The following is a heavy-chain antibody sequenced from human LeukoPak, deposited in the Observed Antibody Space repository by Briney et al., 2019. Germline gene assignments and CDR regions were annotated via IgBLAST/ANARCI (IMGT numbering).Heavy chain of an antibody. J-gene: IGHJ5*02. V-gene: IGHV3-30*01. CDR3: GRQVVPGQWLVNL. D-gene: IGHD6-19*01. Sequence: GGSLRLSCVASGFTFSNYAIHWVRRPPGKGLEWVAVMSTDGSLQYYANSVKGRFTISRDNYKSTLFLQMNSLSAADTAVYYCGRQVVPGQWLVNLWGQGTLVTVSS. CDR1: GFTFSNYA. CDR2: MSTDGSLQ.